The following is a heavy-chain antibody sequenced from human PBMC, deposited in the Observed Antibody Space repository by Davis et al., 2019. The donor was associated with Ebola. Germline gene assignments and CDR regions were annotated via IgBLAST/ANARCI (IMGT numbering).Heavy chain of an antibody. D-gene: IGHD3-22*01. V-gene: IGHV1-3*01. J-gene: IGHJ5*02. CDR1: GYTFTSYA. CDR3: ARSVTMIVAGWFDP. Sequence: AASVKVSCKASGYTFTSYAMHWVRQAPGQRLEWMGWINAGNGNTKYSQKFQGRVTMTTDTSTSTAYMELRSLRSDDTAVYYCARSVTMIVAGWFDPWGQGTLVTVSS. CDR2: INAGNGNT.